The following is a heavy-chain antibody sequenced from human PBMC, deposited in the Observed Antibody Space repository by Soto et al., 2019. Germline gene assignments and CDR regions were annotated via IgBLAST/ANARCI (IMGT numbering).Heavy chain of an antibody. CDR2: IIASFGTA. Sequence: QVQLVQSGAEAKKPGSSVKVSCKASGGTFSTYTISWVRQAPGQGLEWMGGIIASFGTADYAQNFQGRVTMSADESTSTAHLERNSLRAEDTAVYYFDGDRGAVWGQGTLVTVSS. CDR3: DGDRGAV. J-gene: IGHJ4*02. D-gene: IGHD3-10*01. V-gene: IGHV1-69*01. CDR1: GGTFSTYT.